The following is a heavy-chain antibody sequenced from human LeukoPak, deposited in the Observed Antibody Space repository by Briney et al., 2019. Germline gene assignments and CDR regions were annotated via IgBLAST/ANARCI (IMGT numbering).Heavy chain of an antibody. Sequence: SETLSLTCTVSGGSISSYYWSWIRQPAGKGLEWIGRVYTSGSTNYNPSLKSRVTMSVDTSKNQFSLKLSSVTAADTAVYYCAREAYCSSTSCYLYYYGMDVWGQGTTVTVSS. CDR3: AREAYCSSTSCYLYYYGMDV. D-gene: IGHD2-2*01. CDR1: GGSISSYY. V-gene: IGHV4-4*07. J-gene: IGHJ6*02. CDR2: VYTSGST.